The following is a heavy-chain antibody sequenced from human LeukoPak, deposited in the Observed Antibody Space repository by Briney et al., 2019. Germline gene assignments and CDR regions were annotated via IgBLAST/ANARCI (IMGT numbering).Heavy chain of an antibody. CDR3: ARDGVGYYDSSGYYNFQH. CDR1: GYTFTGYY. V-gene: IGHV1-2*02. CDR2: INPNSVGT. D-gene: IGHD3-22*01. Sequence: ASVKVSCKASGYTFTGYYMHWVRQAPGQGLEWMGWINPNSVGTNYAQKFQGRVTMTRDTSISTAYMELSRLRSDDTAVYYCARDGVGYYDSSGYYNFQHWGQGTLVTV. J-gene: IGHJ1*01.